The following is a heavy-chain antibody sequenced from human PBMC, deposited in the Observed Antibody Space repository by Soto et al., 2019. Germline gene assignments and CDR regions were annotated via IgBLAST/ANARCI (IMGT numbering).Heavy chain of an antibody. D-gene: IGHD1-26*01. J-gene: IGHJ6*01. V-gene: IGHV4-39*01. CDR2: IYYSGST. CDR1: GSSISSSSYY. CDR3: ARHAGATTVYYYYGMDA. Sequence: SETLSLTCTVSGSSISSSSYYWGWIRQPPGKGLEWIGSIYYSGSTYYNPSLKSRVTISVDTSKNQFSLKLSSVTAADTAVYYCARHAGATTVYYYYGMDAWGQGTTVT.